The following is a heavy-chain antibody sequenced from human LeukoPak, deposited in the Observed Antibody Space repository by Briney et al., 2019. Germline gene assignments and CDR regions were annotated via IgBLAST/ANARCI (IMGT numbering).Heavy chain of an antibody. CDR3: ARDHNTKVVIRD. CDR2: IYYSGST. Sequence: ASETLSLTCTVSGGSISSYYWSWIRQPPGKGLEWIGYIYYSGSTNYNPSLKSRVTISVDTSKNQFSLEHSSVTAADTAKDYSARDHNTKVVIRDWGQGTLVTVSS. D-gene: IGHD4-23*01. V-gene: IGHV4-59*01. CDR1: GGSISSYY. J-gene: IGHJ4*02.